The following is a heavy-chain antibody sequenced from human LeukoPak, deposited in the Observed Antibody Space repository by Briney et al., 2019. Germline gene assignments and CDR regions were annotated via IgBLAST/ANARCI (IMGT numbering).Heavy chain of an antibody. D-gene: IGHD2-15*01. Sequence: SETLSLTCTVSGGSISSSSYYWGWIRQPPGKGLERIGSIYYSGSTYYNPSLKSRVTISVDRSKNQFSLKLSSVTAADTAVYYCARYCSGGSCYFDAFDIWGQGTMVTVSS. V-gene: IGHV4-39*07. CDR1: GGSISSSSYY. J-gene: IGHJ3*02. CDR3: ARYCSGGSCYFDAFDI. CDR2: IYYSGST.